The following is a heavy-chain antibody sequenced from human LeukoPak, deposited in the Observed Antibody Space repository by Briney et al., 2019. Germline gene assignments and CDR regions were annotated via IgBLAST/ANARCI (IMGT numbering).Heavy chain of an antibody. V-gene: IGHV1-2*02. D-gene: IGHD2-2*01. CDR2: INPNSGGT. CDR1: GYTFTGYY. Sequence: ASVKVSCKASGYTFTGYYMHWVRQAPGQGLEWMGWINPNSGGTNYAQKFQGRVTMTRDTSISTAYMELSRLRSDDTAVYYCARDDPRDIVAVPAAYTLTGWFDPWGQGTLVTVSS. CDR3: ARDDPRDIVAVPAAYTLTGWFDP. J-gene: IGHJ5*02.